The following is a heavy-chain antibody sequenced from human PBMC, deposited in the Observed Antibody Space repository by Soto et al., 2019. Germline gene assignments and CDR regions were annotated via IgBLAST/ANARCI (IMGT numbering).Heavy chain of an antibody. CDR3: ARGRFLEWLSRYYYYYYGMDV. CDR1: VGSFSGYY. Sequence: PSESLSITCAVYVGSFSGYYWSWMRQPPGKGLEWIGEINHSGSTNYNPSLKSRVTISVDTSKNQFSLKLSSVTAADTAVYYCARGRFLEWLSRYYYYYYGMDVWGQGTTVTVSS. D-gene: IGHD3-3*01. CDR2: INHSGST. V-gene: IGHV4-34*01. J-gene: IGHJ6*02.